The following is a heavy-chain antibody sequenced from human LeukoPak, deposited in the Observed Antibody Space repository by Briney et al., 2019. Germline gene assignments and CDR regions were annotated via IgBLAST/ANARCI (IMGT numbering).Heavy chain of an antibody. V-gene: IGHV4-59*01. Sequence: SETLSLTCTVSGGSISSYYWSWIRQPPGKGLEWIGYIYYSGSTNYNPSLKSRVAISVDTSKNQFSLKLSSVTAADTAVYYCARDIMHSSGWGAFDIWGQGTMVTVSS. CDR1: GGSISSYY. CDR3: ARDIMHSSGWGAFDI. CDR2: IYYSGST. J-gene: IGHJ3*02. D-gene: IGHD6-19*01.